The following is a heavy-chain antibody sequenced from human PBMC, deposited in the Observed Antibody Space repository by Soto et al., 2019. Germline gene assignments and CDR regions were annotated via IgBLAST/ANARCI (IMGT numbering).Heavy chain of an antibody. V-gene: IGHV1-18*01. Sequence: GASVKVSCKASGYTFTSYGISWVRQAPGQGLEWMGWISAYNGNTNYAQKLQGRVTMTTDTSTSTAYMELRSLRSDDTAVYYCARDLDGMHIVVVTPIFDYWGQGTLVTVSS. J-gene: IGHJ4*02. CDR2: ISAYNGNT. CDR3: ARDLDGMHIVVVTPIFDY. CDR1: GYTFTSYG. D-gene: IGHD2-21*02.